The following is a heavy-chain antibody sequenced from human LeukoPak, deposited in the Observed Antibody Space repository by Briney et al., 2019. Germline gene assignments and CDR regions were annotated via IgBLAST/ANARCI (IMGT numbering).Heavy chain of an antibody. CDR2: IIPIFGTA. CDR1: GGTFSSYA. V-gene: IGHV1-69*06. J-gene: IGHJ5*02. CDR3: ARAELRGYCSSTSCLDKFDP. D-gene: IGHD2-2*01. Sequence: SVKVSCKASGGTFSSYAISWVRQAPGQGLEWMGGIIPIFGTANYAQKFQGRVTITADKSTSTAYVELSSLRSEDTAVYYCARAELRGYCSSTSCLDKFDPWGQGTLVTVSS.